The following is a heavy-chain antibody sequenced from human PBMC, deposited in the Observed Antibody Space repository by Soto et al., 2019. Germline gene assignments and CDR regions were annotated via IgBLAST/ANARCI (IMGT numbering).Heavy chain of an antibody. D-gene: IGHD5-18*01. V-gene: IGHV4-30-4*01. CDR3: ARVRGYGYAVDY. CDR2: IYYSGST. J-gene: IGHJ4*02. CDR1: GGSISSGDNY. Sequence: PSETLSLTCTVSGGSISSGDNYWSWIRQPPGKGLEWIGYIYYSGSTYYNPSLKSRVTISVDTSKNQFSLKLSSVTAADTAVYYCARVRGYGYAVDYWGQGTLVTVSS.